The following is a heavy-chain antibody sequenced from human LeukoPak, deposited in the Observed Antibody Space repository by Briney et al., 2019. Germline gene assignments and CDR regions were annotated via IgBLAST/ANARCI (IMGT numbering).Heavy chain of an antibody. CDR3: TRSLRLSDF. Sequence: GGSLRLSCAASGFAFSSYSMNWVRQAPGKGLEWVSYISGSSSLIYYADSMKGRFTISRDNGKDSLYLQMSSLRAEDTAVYYCTRSLRLSDFWGQGTLVTVSS. V-gene: IGHV3-48*01. J-gene: IGHJ4*02. CDR2: ISGSSSLI. D-gene: IGHD3-16*01. CDR1: GFAFSSYS.